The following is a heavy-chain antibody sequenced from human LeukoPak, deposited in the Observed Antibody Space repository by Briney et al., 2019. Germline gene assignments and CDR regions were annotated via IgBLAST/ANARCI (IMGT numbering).Heavy chain of an antibody. CDR2: IYYSGST. CDR1: GGSISSGGYY. D-gene: IGHD3-10*01. CDR3: ARGGLLLWFRELLYQPFDY. J-gene: IGHJ4*02. V-gene: IGHV4-31*03. Sequence: SETLSLTCTVSGGSISSGGYYWSWIRQHPGKGLEWIGYIYYSGSTYYNPSHKSRVTISVDTSKNQFSLKLSSVTAADTAVYYCARGGLLLWFRELLYQPFDYWGQGTLVTVSS.